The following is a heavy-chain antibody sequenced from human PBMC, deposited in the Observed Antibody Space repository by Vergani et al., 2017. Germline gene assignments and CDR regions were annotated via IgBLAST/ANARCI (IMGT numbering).Heavy chain of an antibody. CDR3: ARVNTETNGHLYYYYYREV. Sequence: QVQLQQWGGGLLKPSETLSLTCVVNGGSFTSYHWTWIRQSPGEGLEWVGDIDHTGRPDYNPSLKSRLTMSVNKSRNEFSLKLNSVTATDTAIYFCARVNTETNGHLYYYYYREVWGQGTAVTVS. J-gene: IGHJ6*03. CDR1: GGSFTSYH. V-gene: IGHV4-34*01. CDR2: IDHTGRP. D-gene: IGHD4-11*01.